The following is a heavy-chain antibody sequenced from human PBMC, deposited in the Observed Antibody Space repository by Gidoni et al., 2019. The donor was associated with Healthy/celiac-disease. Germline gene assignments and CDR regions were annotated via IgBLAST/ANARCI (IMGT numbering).Heavy chain of an antibody. V-gene: IGHV5-51*01. CDR1: GYSFTRSW. CDR2: IYPGDSDT. J-gene: IGHJ5*02. CDR3: VRLLLWFVEPAPGGFDA. D-gene: IGHD3-10*01. Sequence: VQLVHSGAEEQKPGASLKFPCKGSGYSFTRSWVGWVRQMPGSGLEWMGIIYPGDSDTRDNRTFKGQVTISANKSISTVYLQWSSLKAAYSSMYDCVRLLLWFVEPAPGGFDAWGQGTLVTVSS.